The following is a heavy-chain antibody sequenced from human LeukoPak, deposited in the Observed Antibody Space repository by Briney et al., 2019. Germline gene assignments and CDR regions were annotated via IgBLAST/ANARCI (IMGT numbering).Heavy chain of an antibody. CDR1: GFTFSPYA. Sequence: GGSLRLSCAASGFTFSPYAMDWVRQAPGKGLQWVSAFSRRGTTHYADSLKGRFTISRDNSKNEVYLKMNSLRVDDTGIYYCAREQAGTSGWYTLDYWGQGTVVTASS. V-gene: IGHV3-23*01. J-gene: IGHJ4*02. CDR3: AREQAGTSGWYTLDY. D-gene: IGHD6-13*01. CDR2: FSRRGTT.